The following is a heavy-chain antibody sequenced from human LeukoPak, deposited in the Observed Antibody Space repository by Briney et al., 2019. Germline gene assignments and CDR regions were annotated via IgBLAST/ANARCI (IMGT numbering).Heavy chain of an antibody. J-gene: IGHJ4*02. Sequence: SVKVSCKASGGTFSSYAISWVRQAPGQGLEWMGGIIPIFGTANYAQKFQGRVTITTDESTSTAYMELSSLRSEDTAVYYCARKSVVVPAAFGYWGQGTLVTVSS. CDR3: ARKSVVVPAAFGY. V-gene: IGHV1-69*05. D-gene: IGHD2-2*01. CDR2: IIPIFGTA. CDR1: GGTFSSYA.